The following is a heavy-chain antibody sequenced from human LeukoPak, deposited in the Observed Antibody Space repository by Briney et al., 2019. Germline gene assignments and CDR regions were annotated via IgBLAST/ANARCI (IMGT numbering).Heavy chain of an antibody. CDR1: GGSFSGYY. Sequence: SETLSLTCAVYGGSFSGYYWSWIRQPPGKGLEWIGEINHSGSTNYNPSLKSRVTISVDTSKNQFSLKLSSVTAADTAVYYCALSGCSSGWYRDHWGQGTLVTVSS. CDR3: ALSGCSSGWYRDH. D-gene: IGHD6-19*01. J-gene: IGHJ4*02. V-gene: IGHV4-34*01. CDR2: INHSGST.